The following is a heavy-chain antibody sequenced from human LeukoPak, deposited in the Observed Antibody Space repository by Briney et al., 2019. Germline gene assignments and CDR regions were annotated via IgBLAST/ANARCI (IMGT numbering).Heavy chain of an antibody. V-gene: IGHV3-30*03. CDR2: ISYDGSNK. D-gene: IGHD6-13*01. CDR3: ARVRIAAAGTSFDY. Sequence: GGSLRLSCAASGFTFSSYGMHWVRQAPGKGLEWVAVISYDGSNKYYADSVKGRFTISRDNSKNTLYLQMNSLRSEDTAVYYCARVRIAAAGTSFDYWGQGTLVTVSS. J-gene: IGHJ4*02. CDR1: GFTFSSYG.